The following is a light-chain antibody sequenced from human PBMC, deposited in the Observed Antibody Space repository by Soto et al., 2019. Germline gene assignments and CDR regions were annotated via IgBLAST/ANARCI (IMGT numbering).Light chain of an antibody. J-gene: IGKJ2*01. CDR1: QSVSSSY. Sequence: EIVLTQSPGTLSLSPGERATLSCRASQSVSSSYLAWYQQKPGQAPRPLIYGASSRATGIPDRFSGSGSGTDFTITISRLEPDDFAVYYCQQYGSSPPYTFGQGTKLEIK. CDR2: GAS. CDR3: QQYGSSPPYT. V-gene: IGKV3-20*01.